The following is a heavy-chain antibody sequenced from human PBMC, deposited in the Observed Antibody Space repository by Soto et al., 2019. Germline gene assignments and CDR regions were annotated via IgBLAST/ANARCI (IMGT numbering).Heavy chain of an antibody. D-gene: IGHD2-15*01. CDR3: ARLSGYCSGDSCRIDY. CDR2: IYYSGST. Sequence: PSETLSLTCAVSGGSISSGGYSWSWIRQPPGKGLEWIGSIYYSGSTYYNLSLKSRVTISVDTSKNQFSLKLSSVTAADTAVYFCARLSGYCSGDSCRIDYWGQGTLVTVSS. V-gene: IGHV4-30-2*03. J-gene: IGHJ4*02. CDR1: GGSISSGGYS.